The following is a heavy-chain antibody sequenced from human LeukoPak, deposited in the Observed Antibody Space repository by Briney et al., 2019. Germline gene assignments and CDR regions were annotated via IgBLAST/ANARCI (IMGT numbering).Heavy chain of an antibody. CDR3: VRDFRSADY. CDR2: ICPDGTVT. J-gene: IGHJ4*02. CDR1: GFTFSTYG. V-gene: IGHV3-74*01. Sequence: GGSLRLSCAASGFTFSTYGMHWVRQAPGKGPMWVSRICPDGTVTNYADSVKARFIISRDNARNTVYLQMNSLRVEGTAVYYCVRDFRSADYWGQGTLVTVSS.